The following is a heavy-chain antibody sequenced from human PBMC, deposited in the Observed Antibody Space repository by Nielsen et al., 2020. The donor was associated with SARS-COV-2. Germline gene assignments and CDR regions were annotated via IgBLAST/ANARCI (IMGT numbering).Heavy chain of an antibody. Sequence: SETLSLTCTVSGGSISSSSYYWGWIRQPPGKGLEWIGSIYYSGSTYYNPSLKSRVTISVDASKNRFSLKLSSVTAADTAVYYCASLGLLLFEFDCWGQGTLVTVSS. CDR1: GGSISSSSYY. CDR3: ASLGLLLFEFDC. D-gene: IGHD3-10*01. CDR2: IYYSGST. V-gene: IGHV4-39*07. J-gene: IGHJ4*02.